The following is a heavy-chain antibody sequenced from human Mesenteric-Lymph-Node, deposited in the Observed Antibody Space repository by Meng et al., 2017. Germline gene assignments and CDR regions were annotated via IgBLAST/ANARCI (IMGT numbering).Heavy chain of an antibody. CDR3: ARVGGCSGGGCYHRLFDY. CDR2: INHSGST. D-gene: IGHD2-15*01. J-gene: IGHJ4*02. V-gene: IGHV4-34*01. Sequence: VRLHKWGEGPLTPSGTLSLPGAVYGGSFSGYYWSWIRQPPGKGLEWIGEINHSGSTNYNPSLKSRVTISVDTSKNQFSLKLNSVTAADTAVYYCARVGGCSGGGCYHRLFDYWGQGTLVTVSS. CDR1: GGSFSGYY.